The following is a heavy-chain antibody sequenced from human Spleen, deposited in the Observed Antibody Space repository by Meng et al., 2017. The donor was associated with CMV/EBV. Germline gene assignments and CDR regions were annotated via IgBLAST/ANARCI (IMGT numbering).Heavy chain of an antibody. J-gene: IGHJ4*02. CDR2: IYYSGST. V-gene: IGHV4-39*07. D-gene: IGHD3-3*01. Sequence: SETLSLTCTVSGGSISSSSYYWGWIRQPPGKGLEWIGSIYYSGSTYYNPSLKSRVTISVDTSKNQFSLKLSSVTAADTAVYYCARGMGFWSGPRDYFDYWGQGTLVTVSS. CDR1: GGSISSSSYY. CDR3: ARGMGFWSGPRDYFDY.